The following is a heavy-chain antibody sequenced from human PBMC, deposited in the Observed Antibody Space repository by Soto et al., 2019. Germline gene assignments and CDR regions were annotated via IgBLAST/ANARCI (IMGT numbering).Heavy chain of an antibody. Sequence: LPETLSDSYTVSGDSTPPDNWWSWVRQPPGKGLEWIGEIHHSGATNYNPSLKSRVTISVDKSKNQFSLKLNSVTAADTAMFYCATQGFYRMGVWGRGTTVT. CDR2: IHHSGAT. CDR1: GDSTPPDNW. V-gene: IGHV4-4*03. CDR3: ATQGFYRMGV. J-gene: IGHJ6*02.